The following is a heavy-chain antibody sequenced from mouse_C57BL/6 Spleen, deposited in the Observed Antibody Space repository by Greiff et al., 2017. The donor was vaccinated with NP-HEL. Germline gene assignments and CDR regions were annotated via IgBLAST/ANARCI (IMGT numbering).Heavy chain of an antibody. Sequence: EVKLEESGGGLVKPGGSLKLSCAASGFTFSDSGMPWVRQAPETGLEWVAYISSGSSTIYYADTVQGRFTISRDNAKNTLFLQMTSLRTEDTAMYYCARSYYYGSSPYFDYWGQGTTLTVSS. CDR3: ARSYYYGSSPYFDY. CDR1: GFTFSDSG. CDR2: ISSGSSTI. V-gene: IGHV5-17*01. D-gene: IGHD1-1*01. J-gene: IGHJ2*01.